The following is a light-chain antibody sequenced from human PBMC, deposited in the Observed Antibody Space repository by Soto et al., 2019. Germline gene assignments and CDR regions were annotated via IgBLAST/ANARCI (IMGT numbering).Light chain of an antibody. V-gene: IGKV3-15*01. J-gene: IGKJ1*01. CDR3: QQDNNWSPWT. CDR1: QSVSSN. Sequence: EIVMTQSPATLSVSPGERATLSCRASQSVSSNLDWYQQKPGQAPRLLIYGASTRATGIPARFSGSGSGTEFTLTISSLQSEAFAVYYCQQDNNWSPWTFGQGTKVEIK. CDR2: GAS.